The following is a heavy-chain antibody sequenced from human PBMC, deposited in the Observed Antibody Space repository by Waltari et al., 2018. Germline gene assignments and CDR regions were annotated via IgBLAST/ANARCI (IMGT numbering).Heavy chain of an antibody. CDR1: GGTFSSYA. D-gene: IGHD3-22*01. CDR2: IIPILGIA. V-gene: IGHV1-69*10. Sequence: QVQLVQSGAEVKKPGSSVKVSCKASGGTFSSYALSWVRQAPGQGLEWMGGIIPILGIANYAQKFQGRVTITADKSTSTAYMELSSLRSEDTAVYYCARGAGYYYDSSGYYHYWGQGTLVTVSS. J-gene: IGHJ4*02. CDR3: ARGAGYYYDSSGYYHY.